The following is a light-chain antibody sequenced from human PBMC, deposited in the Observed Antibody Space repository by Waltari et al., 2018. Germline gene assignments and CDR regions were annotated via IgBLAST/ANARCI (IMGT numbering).Light chain of an antibody. Sequence: TQSPATLSVSPGERATLSCRASQSVGGNLAWYQQKPGQAPRLLIYGASTWVTGLPAGFSGSGSETEFTLTISSVQSEDFAVYYCQQYNDWPLYTFGQGTKLEIK. J-gene: IGKJ2*01. CDR3: QQYNDWPLYT. V-gene: IGKV3-15*01. CDR1: QSVGGN. CDR2: GAS.